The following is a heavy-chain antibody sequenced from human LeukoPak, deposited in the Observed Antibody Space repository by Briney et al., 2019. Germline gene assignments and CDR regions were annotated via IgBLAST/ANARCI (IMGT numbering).Heavy chain of an antibody. J-gene: IGHJ4*02. Sequence: GGSLRLSCAASGLTFSNSWMSWVRQAPGKGLEWVANIKQDGSEKYYVDSVKGRFTISRDNAKNSLYLQMNSLRAEDTAVYYCARAPGLVYFDYWGQGTLVTVSS. D-gene: IGHD3-16*01. CDR1: GLTFSNSW. V-gene: IGHV3-7*01. CDR2: IKQDGSEK. CDR3: ARAPGLVYFDY.